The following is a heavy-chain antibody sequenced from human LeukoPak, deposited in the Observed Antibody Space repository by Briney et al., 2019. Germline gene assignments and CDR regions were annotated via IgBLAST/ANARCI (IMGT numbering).Heavy chain of an antibody. V-gene: IGHV3-48*03. J-gene: IGHJ6*02. D-gene: IGHD2-8*01. CDR2: ISPSDNTI. CDR1: GFMFSEYE. CDR3: VRDSHNGGWYDLDV. Sequence: GGSLRLSCVASGFMFSEYEMNWVRQAPGKGLEWISYISPSDNTIKYADSVKGRFTISRDNTQNSLSLQMNNLRAEDTGIYYCVRDSHNGGWYDLDVWGQGTTVTVSS.